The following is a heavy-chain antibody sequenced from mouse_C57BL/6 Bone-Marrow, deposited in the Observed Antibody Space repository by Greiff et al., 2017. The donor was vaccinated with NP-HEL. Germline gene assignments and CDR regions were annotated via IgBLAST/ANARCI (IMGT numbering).Heavy chain of an antibody. Sequence: QVQLKQPGAELVKPGASVKLSCKASGYTFTSYWMHWVKQRPGRGLEWIGRIDPNSGGTKYNEKFKSKATLTVDKPSSTAYMQLSSLTSEDSAVYYCARWRLRGDYYAMDYWGQGTSVTVSS. D-gene: IGHD2-4*01. CDR2: IDPNSGGT. CDR1: GYTFTSYW. J-gene: IGHJ4*01. CDR3: ARWRLRGDYYAMDY. V-gene: IGHV1-72*01.